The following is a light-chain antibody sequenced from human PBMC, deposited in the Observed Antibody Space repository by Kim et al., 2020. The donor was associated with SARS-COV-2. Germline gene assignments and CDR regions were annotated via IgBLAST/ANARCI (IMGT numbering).Light chain of an antibody. CDR3: SSYTRNSGTLDV. CDR1: SSYVGGYDY. V-gene: IGLV2-14*03. Sequence: SITISCTGPSSYVGGYDYVSWYQQHPGTAPKLMIYDVRNRPAGVSSRFSGSKSGNTASLTISGLQAEDEADYYCSSYTRNSGTLDVFGTGTKVTVL. J-gene: IGLJ1*01. CDR2: DVR.